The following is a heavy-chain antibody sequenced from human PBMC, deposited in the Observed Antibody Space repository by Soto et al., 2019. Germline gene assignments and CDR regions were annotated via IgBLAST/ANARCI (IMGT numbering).Heavy chain of an antibody. V-gene: IGHV1-8*01. CDR3: ARGRVAVPDP. Sequence: ASVTGSCKGSGYTLTGDDVDWVRQATGQGLEWMGWMNPNSGNTGYAQKFQGRVTMTRNTSISTAYMELSSLRSEDTAVYYCARGRVAVPDPWGQGTLVTSPQ. CDR2: MNPNSGNT. J-gene: IGHJ5*02. CDR1: GYTLTGDD. D-gene: IGHD6-19*01.